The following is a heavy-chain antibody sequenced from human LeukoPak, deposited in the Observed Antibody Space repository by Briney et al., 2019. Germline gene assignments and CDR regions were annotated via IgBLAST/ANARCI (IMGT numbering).Heavy chain of an antibody. CDR3: AKGIAVAGTELAD. CDR2: IRYDGSIK. D-gene: IGHD6-19*01. V-gene: IGHV3-30*02. Sequence: GGSLRLSCAASGFTFSSYAMHWVRQAPGKGLEWVSFIRYDGSIKYYADSVEGRFTISRDNSKNTLYLQMNSLRVGDTAVYYCAKGIAVAGTELADWGQGTLVTVSA. CDR1: GFTFSSYA. J-gene: IGHJ4*02.